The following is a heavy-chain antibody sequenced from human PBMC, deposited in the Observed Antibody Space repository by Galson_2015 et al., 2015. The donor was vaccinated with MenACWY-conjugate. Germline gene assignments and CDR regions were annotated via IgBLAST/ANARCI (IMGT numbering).Heavy chain of an antibody. CDR3: ARVYSGSPDYGMDV. D-gene: IGHD1-26*01. Sequence: SLRLSCAASGFTFSSYGMHWVRQAPGKGLEWVAVISYDGSNKYYADSVKGRFTISRDNSKNTLYLQMNSLRGEDTAVYYCARVYSGSPDYGMDVWGQGTTVTVSS. V-gene: IGHV3-30*03. CDR2: ISYDGSNK. J-gene: IGHJ6*02. CDR1: GFTFSSYG.